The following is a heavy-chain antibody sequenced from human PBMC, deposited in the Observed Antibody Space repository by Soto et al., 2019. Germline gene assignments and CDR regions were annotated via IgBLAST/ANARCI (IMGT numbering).Heavy chain of an antibody. CDR2: IIPIVETP. J-gene: IGHJ5*02. CDR1: GGTFNSYD. Sequence: QVQLVQSGAEVKKPGSSMKVSCKASGGTFNSYDINWVRQAPGQGLEWMGSIIPIVETPKYAQKFQGGVTITADESTKTVYLELSSLRSEDTAMYYCARLSRPNYYDTSGFFKDNWFDPWGQGTLVTVSS. V-gene: IGHV1-69*18. CDR3: ARLSRPNYYDTSGFFKDNWFDP. D-gene: IGHD3-22*01.